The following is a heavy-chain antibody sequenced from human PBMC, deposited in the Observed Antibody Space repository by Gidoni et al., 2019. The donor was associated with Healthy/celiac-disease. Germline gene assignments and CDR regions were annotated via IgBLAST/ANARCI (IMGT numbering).Heavy chain of an antibody. V-gene: IGHV3-15*01. J-gene: IGHJ4*02. CDR1: GITFSNAR. Sequence: EVQLVESGGGLVKPGGSLRLSCAASGITFSNARMSWVRQAPGKGLEWVGRIKSKTDGGTTDYAAPVKGRFTISRDDSKNTLYLQMNSLKTEDTAVYYCTTDLLAVAGEPRYYFDYWGQGTLVTVSS. D-gene: IGHD3-10*01. CDR3: TTDLLAVAGEPRYYFDY. CDR2: IKSKTDGGTT.